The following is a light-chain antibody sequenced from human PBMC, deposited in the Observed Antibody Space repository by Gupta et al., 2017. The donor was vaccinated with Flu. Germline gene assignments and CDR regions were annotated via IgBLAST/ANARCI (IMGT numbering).Light chain of an antibody. J-gene: IGKJ2*01. CDR1: QSLLHSNGYNY. Sequence: GEPASISCRSSQSLLHSNGYNYLDWYLQKPGQSPQLLIYLGSNRASGVPDRFSGSGSGTDFTLKISRVEAEDVGVYYCMQALQTPPALYTFGQGTKLEIK. CDR2: LGS. V-gene: IGKV2-28*01. CDR3: MQALQTPPALYT.